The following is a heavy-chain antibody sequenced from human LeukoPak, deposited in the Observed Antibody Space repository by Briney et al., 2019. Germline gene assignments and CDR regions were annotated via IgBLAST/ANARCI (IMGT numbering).Heavy chain of an antibody. CDR3: ARDGLRVRGVPESFDY. Sequence: GGSLGLSCAASGFTFSSYSMNWVRQAPGKGLEWVSSISSRSSYIYYADSVKGRFTISRDNAKNSLYLQMNSLRAEDTAVYYCARDGLRVRGVPESFDYWGQGTLVTVSS. CDR2: ISSRSSYI. J-gene: IGHJ4*02. V-gene: IGHV3-21*04. CDR1: GFTFSSYS. D-gene: IGHD3-10*01.